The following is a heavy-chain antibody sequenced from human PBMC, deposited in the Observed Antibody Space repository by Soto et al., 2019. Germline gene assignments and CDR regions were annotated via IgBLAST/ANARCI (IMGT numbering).Heavy chain of an antibody. CDR2: IYHSGST. J-gene: IGHJ4*02. CDR3: EGTPMTPVTMGAY. V-gene: IGHV4-4*02. D-gene: IGHD4-17*01. CDR1: GGSVSTPNW. Sequence: QVQLQESGPGLVQPSGTLSLTCGVSGGSVSTPNWWSWVRQPPGKGLEWIGEIYHSGSTNYNPSLKSRVTMSVDKSKNQFSLKITSLTAADTAVYYCEGTPMTPVTMGAYWGQGILVTVSS.